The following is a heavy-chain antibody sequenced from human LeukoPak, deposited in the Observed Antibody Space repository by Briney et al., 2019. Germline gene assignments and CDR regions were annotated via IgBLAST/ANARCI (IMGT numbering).Heavy chain of an antibody. Sequence: GGSLRLSCTASGFAFSVYAMSWLRQPPGKGLEWVSTINANSVTTSYAASVRGRFTISRDNSKNTLYLQLNTLRADDTATYYCAKPISGGLAVTADWFHPWGQGTLVVVSS. V-gene: IGHV3-23*01. J-gene: IGHJ5*01. D-gene: IGHD6-19*01. CDR2: INANSVTT. CDR1: GFAFSVYA. CDR3: AKPISGGLAVTADWFHP.